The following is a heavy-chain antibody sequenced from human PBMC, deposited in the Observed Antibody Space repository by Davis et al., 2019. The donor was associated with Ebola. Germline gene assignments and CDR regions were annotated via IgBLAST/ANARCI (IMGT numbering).Heavy chain of an antibody. CDR2: IYYSGST. CDR1: GGSISSYY. J-gene: IGHJ4*02. D-gene: IGHD3-10*01. V-gene: IGHV4-59*12. Sequence: TLSLTCTVSGGSISSYYWSWIRQPPGKGLEWIGYIYYSGSTNYNPSLKSRVTISVDTSKNQFSLKLSSVTAADTAVYYCARDEFARSGYFDYWGQGTLVTVSS. CDR3: ARDEFARSGYFDY.